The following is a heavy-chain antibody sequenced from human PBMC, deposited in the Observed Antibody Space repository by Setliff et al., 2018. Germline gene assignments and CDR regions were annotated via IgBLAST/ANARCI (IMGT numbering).Heavy chain of an antibody. J-gene: IGHJ4*02. V-gene: IGHV4-59*12. Sequence: PSETLSLTCTVSGDSTSRYFWNWIRQPPGKGLEWIGSVYHGGTTNYKPSLKSRVTISVDTSKNQVSLRLTSVTAADTAIYYCARVRNTQNGFFDYWSQGTLVTVSS. D-gene: IGHD1-1*01. CDR1: GDSTSRYF. CDR3: ARVRNTQNGFFDY. CDR2: VYHGGTT.